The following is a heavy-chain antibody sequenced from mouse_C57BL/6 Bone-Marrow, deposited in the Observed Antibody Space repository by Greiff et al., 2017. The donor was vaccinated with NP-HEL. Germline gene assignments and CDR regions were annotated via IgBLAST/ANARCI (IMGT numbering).Heavy chain of an antibody. CDR3: AREEVYYDSSYAMDY. V-gene: IGHV5-6*02. CDR2: ISSGGSYT. Sequence: DVMLVESGGDLVKPGGSLKLSCAASGFTFSSYGMSWVRQTPDKRLEWVATISSGGSYTYYPDSVKGRFTISRDNAKNTLYLQMSSLKSEDTAMYYCAREEVYYDSSYAMDYWGQGTSVTVSS. CDR1: GFTFSSYG. D-gene: IGHD2-4*01. J-gene: IGHJ4*01.